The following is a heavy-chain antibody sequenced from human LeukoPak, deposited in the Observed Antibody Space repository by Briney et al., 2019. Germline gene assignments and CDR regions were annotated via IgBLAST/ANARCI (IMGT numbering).Heavy chain of an antibody. CDR2: ISGSGGRT. V-gene: IGHV3-23*01. CDR3: ARTTVVTPDDY. D-gene: IGHD4-23*01. J-gene: IGHJ4*02. Sequence: PGGSPRLSCAASGFTFSSYAMSWVRQAPGKGLEWVSGISGSGGRTYYADSVKGRFTISRDNSKNTLYLQMNSLRAEDTAAYYCARTTVVTPDDYWGQGTLVTVSS. CDR1: GFTFSSYA.